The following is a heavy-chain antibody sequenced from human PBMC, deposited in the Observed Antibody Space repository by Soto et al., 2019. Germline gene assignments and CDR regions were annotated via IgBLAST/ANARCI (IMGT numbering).Heavy chain of an antibody. CDR1: GGSISSGDYY. CDR2: IYYSGST. CDR3: ARSLYDILTGRTAGFDY. J-gene: IGHJ4*02. V-gene: IGHV4-30-4*01. D-gene: IGHD3-9*01. Sequence: SETLSLTCTVSGGSISSGDYYWSWIRQPPGKGLEWIGYIYYSGSTYYNPSLKSRVTISVDTSKNQFSLKLSSVTAADTAVYYCARSLYDILTGRTAGFDYWGQGTLVTVSS.